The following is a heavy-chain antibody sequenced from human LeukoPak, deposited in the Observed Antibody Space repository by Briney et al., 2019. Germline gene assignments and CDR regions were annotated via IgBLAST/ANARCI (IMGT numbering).Heavy chain of an antibody. CDR2: ISAYNGNT. CDR1: GYTFTSYG. J-gene: IGHJ4*02. CDR3: ARELGWEQGGFDY. Sequence: GASVKVSCKASGYTFTSYGISWVRQAPGQGLEWMGWISAYNGNTNYAQKFQGRVTMTRDTSISTAYMELSRLRSDDTAVYYCARELGWEQGGFDYWGQGTLVTVSS. V-gene: IGHV1-18*01. D-gene: IGHD1-26*01.